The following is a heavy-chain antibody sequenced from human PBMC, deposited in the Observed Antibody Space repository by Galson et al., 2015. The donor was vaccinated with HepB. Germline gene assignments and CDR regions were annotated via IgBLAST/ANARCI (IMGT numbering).Heavy chain of an antibody. D-gene: IGHD4-17*01. J-gene: IGHJ6*02. CDR1: GFTVSSNY. CDR3: ARDSAGALYGDYFGYHYYYGMDV. CDR2: IYSGGST. Sequence: SLRLSCAASGFTVSSNYMSWVRQAPGKGLEWVSVIYSGGSTYYADSVKGRFTISRDNSKNTLYLQMNSLRAEGTAVYYCARDSAGALYGDYFGYHYYYGMDVWGQGTTVTVSS. V-gene: IGHV3-53*01.